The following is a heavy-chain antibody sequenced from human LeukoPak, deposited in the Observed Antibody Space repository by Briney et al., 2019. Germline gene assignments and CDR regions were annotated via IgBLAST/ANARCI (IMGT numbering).Heavy chain of an antibody. CDR2: IIPMFGAV. CDR3: GRSGGSGWHKGDNWFDS. CDR1: GGTFSTYA. J-gene: IGHJ5*01. V-gene: IGHV1-69*13. Sequence: ASVKVSCKASGGTFSTYAINWVRQAPGQGLEWMGGIIPMFGAVNYAQKFRGRVTITADESTTTAYLELSSLTSQDTAVYYCGRSGGSGWHKGDNWFDSWGQGTLVTVSS. D-gene: IGHD6-19*01.